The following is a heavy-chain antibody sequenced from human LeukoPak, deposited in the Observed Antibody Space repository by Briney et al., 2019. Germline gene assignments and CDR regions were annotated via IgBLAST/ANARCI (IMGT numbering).Heavy chain of an antibody. D-gene: IGHD5-18*01. CDR2: INANSGGT. V-gene: IGHV1-2*02. CDR1: GYTFTDYY. J-gene: IGHJ4*02. Sequence: ASVKVSCKASGYTFTDYYMHWVRQAPGQGLEWMGWINANSGGTNYAQTFQGRVTMTRDTSISTAYMELSSLRSDDTAVYYCARDPSDAIVDFDYWSQGTLVTVSS. CDR3: ARDPSDAIVDFDY.